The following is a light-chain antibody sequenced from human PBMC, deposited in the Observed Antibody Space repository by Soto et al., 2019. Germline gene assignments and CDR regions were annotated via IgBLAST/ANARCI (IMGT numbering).Light chain of an antibody. J-gene: IGLJ3*02. Sequence: QSVLTQPPSVYGAPGQRVTTSCIGSISNIGAGYDVHWYQQLPGKAPKLLISGNNNRPSGVPDRFSGSKSGTSASLAIAGLQAEDEADYYCQSYDSSLSAVVFGGGTKLTVL. CDR3: QSYDSSLSAVV. CDR1: ISNIGAGYD. V-gene: IGLV1-40*01. CDR2: GNN.